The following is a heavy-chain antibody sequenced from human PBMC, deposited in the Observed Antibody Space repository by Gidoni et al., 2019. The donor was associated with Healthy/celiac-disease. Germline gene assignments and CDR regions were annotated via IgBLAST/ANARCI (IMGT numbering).Heavy chain of an antibody. CDR3: ASNYDFWSGYYSTGFDP. Sequence: QVQLQESGPGLVKPSETLSLPCTVSGGSVSSGSYYWSWIRQPPGKGLEWIGYIYYMWSTNYNPSLKSRVTISVDTSKNQFSLKLSSVTAADTAVYYCASNYDFWSGYYSTGFDPWGQGTLVTVSS. D-gene: IGHD3-3*01. J-gene: IGHJ5*02. CDR2: IYYMWST. V-gene: IGHV4-61*01. CDR1: GGSVSSGSYY.